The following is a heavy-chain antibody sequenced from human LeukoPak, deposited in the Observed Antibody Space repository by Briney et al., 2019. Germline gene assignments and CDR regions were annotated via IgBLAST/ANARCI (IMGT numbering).Heavy chain of an antibody. CDR1: GGTFSSYA. CDR3: AVVPAAGSIDY. J-gene: IGHJ4*02. D-gene: IGHD2-2*01. CDR2: IIPILGIA. Sequence: GSSVTVSCKASGGTFSSYAISWVRQAPGQGLEWMGRIIPILGIANYAQKFQGRVTITADKSTSTAYMELSSLRSEDTAVYYCAVVPAAGSIDYWGQGTLVTVSS. V-gene: IGHV1-69*04.